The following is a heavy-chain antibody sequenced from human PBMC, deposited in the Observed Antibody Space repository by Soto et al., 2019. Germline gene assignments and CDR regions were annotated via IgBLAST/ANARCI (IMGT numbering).Heavy chain of an antibody. CDR2: ISQSGDST. CDR1: GFSFSTSA. J-gene: IGHJ4*02. V-gene: IGHV3-23*01. CDR3: ARLWVGSSSNRYFDY. Sequence: EVQLLESGGGLVQPGGSLRLSCAASGFSFSTSAMGWVRQAPGKGLERVSAISQSGDSTYYADSVKGRFTISRDISKNTLLLQLNSLRGEDTAVYYCARLWVGSSSNRYFDYWGQGAQVTVSS. D-gene: IGHD6-6*01.